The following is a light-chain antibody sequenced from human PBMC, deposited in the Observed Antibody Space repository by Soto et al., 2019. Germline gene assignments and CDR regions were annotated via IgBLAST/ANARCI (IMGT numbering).Light chain of an antibody. CDR3: QQYGFAVT. CDR1: QSVRSRY. CDR2: EAS. V-gene: IGKV3-20*01. Sequence: DIVLTQSPGTLSLSPGERATLSCRASQSVRSRYLAWDQQKAGQATRLLIYEASRRATGIPDRFSGSGSGKNFTFTISRLEQEDFAVYYCQQYGFAVTFGGGTKVEIK. J-gene: IGKJ4*01.